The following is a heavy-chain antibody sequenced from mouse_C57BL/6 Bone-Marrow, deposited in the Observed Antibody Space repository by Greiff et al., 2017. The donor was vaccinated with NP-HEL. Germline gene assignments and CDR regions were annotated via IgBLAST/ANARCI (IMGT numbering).Heavy chain of an antibody. Sequence: VQLQQSGAELVRPGTSVKLSCKASGYTFTSYWMHWVKQRPGQGLEWIGVIDPSDSYTNYNQKFKGKATLTVDTSSSTAYMQLSSLTSEDSAVYYCARYPPGAWFAYWGQGTLVTVSA. CDR3: ARYPPGAWFAY. V-gene: IGHV1-59*01. J-gene: IGHJ3*01. CDR2: IDPSDSYT. CDR1: GYTFTSYW.